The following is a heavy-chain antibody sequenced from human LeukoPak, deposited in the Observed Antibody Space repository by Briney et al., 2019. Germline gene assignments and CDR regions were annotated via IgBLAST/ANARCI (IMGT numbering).Heavy chain of an antibody. V-gene: IGHV5-51*01. Sequence: GESLKISCKGSGYSFTSYWIDWVRQMPGKGLEWMGIIYPGDSDTRYSPSFQGRVTISADKSISTAYLQWSSLKASDTAMYYCARPASPATPDAFDIWGQGTMVTVSS. CDR1: GYSFTSYW. CDR3: ARPASPATPDAFDI. D-gene: IGHD2-2*01. CDR2: IYPGDSDT. J-gene: IGHJ3*02.